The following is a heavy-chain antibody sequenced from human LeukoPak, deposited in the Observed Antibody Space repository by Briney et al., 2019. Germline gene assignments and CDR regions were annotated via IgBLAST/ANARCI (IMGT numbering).Heavy chain of an antibody. D-gene: IGHD2-21*02. CDR2: IHTSGST. CDR1: GGSISSYY. CDR3: ARVTDPRYNWFDP. J-gene: IGHJ5*02. Sequence: SETLSLTCTVSGGSISSYYWTWIRQPAGKGPEWIGRIHTSGSTNYNPPLKSRVNMSVDTSKNQFSLKLSSVTAADTAVYYCARVTDPRYNWFDPWGQGTLVTVSS. V-gene: IGHV4-4*07.